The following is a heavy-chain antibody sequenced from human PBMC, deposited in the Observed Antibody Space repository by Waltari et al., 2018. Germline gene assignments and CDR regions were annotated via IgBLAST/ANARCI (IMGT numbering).Heavy chain of an antibody. V-gene: IGHV2-5*01. CDR1: GFSLSTSGVG. J-gene: IGHJ3*02. Sequence: QITLKESGPTMVKPTQTLTLTCTFSGFSLSTSGVGVGWIRQPPGKALEWLALIYWNDDKRYSPSLKSRLTITKDTSKNQVVLTMTNMDPVDTATYYCAHSYYDSRGHAFDIWGQGTMVTVSS. D-gene: IGHD3-22*01. CDR3: AHSYYDSRGHAFDI. CDR2: IYWNDDK.